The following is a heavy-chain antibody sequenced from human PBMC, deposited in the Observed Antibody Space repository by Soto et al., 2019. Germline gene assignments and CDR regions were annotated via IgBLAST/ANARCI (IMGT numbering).Heavy chain of an antibody. Sequence: SLRLSCAASGFTFSSYDMHWVRQATGKGLEWVSAIGTAGDTYYPGSVKGRFTISRENAKNSLYLQMNSLRAGDTAVYYCARGHYGDYVDWYFDLWGRGTLVTVSS. D-gene: IGHD4-17*01. J-gene: IGHJ2*01. CDR2: IGTAGDT. V-gene: IGHV3-13*01. CDR1: GFTFSSYD. CDR3: ARGHYGDYVDWYFDL.